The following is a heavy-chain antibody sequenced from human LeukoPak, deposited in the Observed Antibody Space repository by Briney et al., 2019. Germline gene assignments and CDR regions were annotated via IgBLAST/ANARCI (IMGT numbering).Heavy chain of an antibody. V-gene: IGHV3-23*01. CDR3: AKDPCSSTSCYPLDH. J-gene: IGHJ5*02. D-gene: IGHD2-2*01. Sequence: GGSLRLSCAASGFTFSSYAMSWVRQAPGKGLEWVSAISGSGGSTYYADSVKGRFTISRDNSKNTLYLQMNSLRAEDTAVYYCAKDPCSSTSCYPLDHWGQGTLVTVSS. CDR2: ISGSGGST. CDR1: GFTFSSYA.